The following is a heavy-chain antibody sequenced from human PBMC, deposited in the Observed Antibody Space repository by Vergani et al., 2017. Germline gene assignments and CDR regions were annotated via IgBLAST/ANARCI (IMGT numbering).Heavy chain of an antibody. Sequence: EVQLVQSGAEVKKPGATVKISCKVSGYTFTDYYMHWVQQATGKGLEWMGLVDPEDGETIYAEKFQGRVTITADTSTDTAYMELSSLRSEDTAVYYCATSAGGDSSGYYNYYFDYWGQGTLVTVSS. CDR1: GYTFTDYY. D-gene: IGHD3-22*01. V-gene: IGHV1-69-2*01. CDR2: VDPEDGET. CDR3: ATSAGGDSSGYYNYYFDY. J-gene: IGHJ4*02.